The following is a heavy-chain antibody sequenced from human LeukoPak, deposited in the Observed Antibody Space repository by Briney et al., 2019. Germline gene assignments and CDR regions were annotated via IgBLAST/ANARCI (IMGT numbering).Heavy chain of an antibody. CDR2: IDHSRRT. J-gene: IGHJ4*02. Sequence: PSETLSLTCAVYGGSFSGYYWSWIRQPPGKGLEWIGEIDHSRRTNSNPSLKSRVTISIDMSKNQFSLRLSSVTAADTAVYYCARKSIVTAGRKPYDYWDQGTLVTVSP. CDR1: GGSFSGYY. D-gene: IGHD6-13*01. CDR3: ARKSIVTAGRKPYDY. V-gene: IGHV4-34*01.